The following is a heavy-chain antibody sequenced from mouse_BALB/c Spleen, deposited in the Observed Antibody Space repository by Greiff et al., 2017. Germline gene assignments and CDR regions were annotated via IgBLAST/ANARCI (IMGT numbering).Heavy chain of an antibody. CDR2: IRNKANGYTT. V-gene: IGHV7-3*02. CDR3: ARDIGGEYYGTPFDY. J-gene: IGHJ2*01. D-gene: IGHD1-1*01. Sequence: EVKVVESGGGLVQPGGSLRLSCATSGFTFTDYYMSWVRQPPGKALEWLGFIRNKANGYTTEYSASVKGRFTISRDNSQSILYLQMNTLRAEDSATYYCARDIGGEYYGTPFDYWGQGTTLTVSS. CDR1: GFTFTDYY.